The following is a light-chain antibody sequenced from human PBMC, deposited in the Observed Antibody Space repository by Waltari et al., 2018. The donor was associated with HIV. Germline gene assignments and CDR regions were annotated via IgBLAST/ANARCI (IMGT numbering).Light chain of an antibody. CDR3: MQSLQSPYT. V-gene: IGKV2-28*01. J-gene: IGKJ2*01. CDR2: RAT. Sequence: EIVMTQSPLRPPVTPGEPASISCRSSQSLIQSNVFHTFDWYMQKPGQTPHPLIYRATYRASGVPDRFSGSGSGTDFTLKISRVEAEDVGVYYCMQSLQSPYTFGQGTKLEIK. CDR1: QSLIQSNVFHT.